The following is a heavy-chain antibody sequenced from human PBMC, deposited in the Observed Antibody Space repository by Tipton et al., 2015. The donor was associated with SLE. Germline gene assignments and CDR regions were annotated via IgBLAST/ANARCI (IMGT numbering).Heavy chain of an antibody. D-gene: IGHD3-10*01. V-gene: IGHV4-59*01. CDR2: ISYSGIT. J-gene: IGHJ6*02. Sequence: TLSLTCTVSGGSMSSYYWSWIRQPPGKGLEWIGFISYSGITNYNPSLKSRVTISVDTSKNQFYLKLTSVTAADTAVYYCAREGGNSGYGLGVWGQGTTVTVSS. CDR1: GGSMSSYY. CDR3: AREGGNSGYGLGV.